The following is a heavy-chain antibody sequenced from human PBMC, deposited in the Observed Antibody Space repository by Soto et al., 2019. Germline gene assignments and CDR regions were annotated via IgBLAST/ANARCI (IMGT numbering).Heavy chain of an antibody. J-gene: IGHJ4*02. CDR1: GFTFGDYA. Sequence: PGGSLRLSCTTSGFTFGDYAMSWFRQAPGKGLEWIGYIRSNTYGGTTEYAASVKGRFTISRDDSKRVAHLQMNSLRDEDTAVYFCARDPDGIIDFDYWGQGTQVTVSS. CDR2: IRSNTYGGTT. V-gene: IGHV3-49*03. D-gene: IGHD3-10*01. CDR3: ARDPDGIIDFDY.